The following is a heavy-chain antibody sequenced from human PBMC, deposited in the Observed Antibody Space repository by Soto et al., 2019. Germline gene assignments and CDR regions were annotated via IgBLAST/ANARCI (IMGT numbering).Heavy chain of an antibody. CDR3: ARGRRLWFGELLPISYYFDY. V-gene: IGHV4-31*03. D-gene: IGHD3-10*01. CDR2: IYYSGST. J-gene: IGHJ4*02. CDR1: GGSISSGGYC. Sequence: SETLSLTCTVSGGSISSGGYCWSWIRQHPGKGLEWIGYIYYSGSTYYNPSLKSRVTISVDTSKNQFSLKLSSVTAADTAVYYCARGRRLWFGELLPISYYFDYWGQGTLVTVSS.